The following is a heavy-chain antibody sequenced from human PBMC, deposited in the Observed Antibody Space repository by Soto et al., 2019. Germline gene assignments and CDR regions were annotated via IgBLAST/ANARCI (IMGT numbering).Heavy chain of an antibody. V-gene: IGHV1-69*01. CDR3: AAHYSTTWASLFQH. CDR2: IIPISGIF. CDR1: GGTFSSYA. J-gene: IGHJ1*01. Sequence: QVQLVQSGAEVKKPGSSVKVSCKASGGTFSSYAISWVRQAPGQGLEWMGGIIPISGIFNYARKFQGRVTITADESTSTAYMELSSLRSEDTAMYYCAAHYSTTWASLFQHWGQGTLVTVSS. D-gene: IGHD2-2*01.